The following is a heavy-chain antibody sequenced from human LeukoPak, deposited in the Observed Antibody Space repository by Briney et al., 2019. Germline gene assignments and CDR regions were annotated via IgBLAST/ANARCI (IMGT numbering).Heavy chain of an antibody. CDR3: ARDSSIGSRYHGGSGYSYGSDY. V-gene: IGHV3-21*01. D-gene: IGHD5-18*01. J-gene: IGHJ4*02. CDR1: AFTFSNYW. Sequence: PGGSLRLSCAASAFTFSNYWMSWVRQAPGKGLEWVSSISSSSSYIYYADSVKGRFTISRDNANNSLYLQMNSLRAEDTAVYYCARDSSIGSRYHGGSGYSYGSDYWGQGTLVTVSS. CDR2: ISSSSSYI.